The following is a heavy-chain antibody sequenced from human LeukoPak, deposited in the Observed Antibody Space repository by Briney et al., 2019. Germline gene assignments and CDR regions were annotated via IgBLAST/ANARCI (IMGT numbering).Heavy chain of an antibody. CDR2: VRYDGSNK. CDR3: AKWHEVCNWFDP. V-gene: IGHV3-30*02. CDR1: GFTFSNYG. J-gene: IGHJ5*02. Sequence: GGSLRLSCAASGFTFSNYGMHWVRQAPGKGLEWVAFVRYDGSNKYYPDSVKGRFTISRDNSKNTLYLQMNSLRPEDTAVYYCAKWHEVCNWFDPWGQGTLVTVSS. D-gene: IGHD2-8*01.